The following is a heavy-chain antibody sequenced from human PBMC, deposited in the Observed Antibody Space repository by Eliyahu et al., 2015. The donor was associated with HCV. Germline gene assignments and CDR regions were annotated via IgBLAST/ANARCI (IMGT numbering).Heavy chain of an antibody. J-gene: IGHJ4*02. CDR2: ISTXGAT. Sequence: EVQLVESGGGLIQPGGSLRLSCAASDFTVSGYYMTWVRQAPEKGLESVSIISTXGATYYADSVKGRFTISRDNSKNTLYLQMDSLRTEDTAVYYCAGQEPMIRALDGAAPFDFRGQGTLVTVSS. D-gene: IGHD3-10*01. V-gene: IGHV3-53*01. CDR1: DFTVSGYY. CDR3: AGQEPMIRALDGAAPFDF.